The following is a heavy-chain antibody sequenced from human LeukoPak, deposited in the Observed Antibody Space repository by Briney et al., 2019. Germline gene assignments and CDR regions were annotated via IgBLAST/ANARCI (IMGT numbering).Heavy chain of an antibody. J-gene: IGHJ4*02. CDR1: GYSISSGYY. D-gene: IGHD3-22*01. CDR3: ARYFLYYDSSGIIDY. CDR2: IYHRGST. V-gene: IGHV4-38-2*02. Sequence: PSETLSLTCTVSGYSISSGYYWGWIRPPPGKGGEGIGNIYHRGSTYYKPSLKRRVTISGETSKNPLSMKVSSVTAAHTAVYYCARYFLYYDSSGIIDYWGQGTLVTVSP.